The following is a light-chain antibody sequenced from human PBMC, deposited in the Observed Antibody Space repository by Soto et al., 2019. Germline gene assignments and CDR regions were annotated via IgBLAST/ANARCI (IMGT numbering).Light chain of an antibody. Sequence: EIVMTQSPATLSVSPGERATLSCRASQSVNSNLVWYQHKPGQAPRLLIYDASNRATGIPARFSGSGSGTDFTLTISSLEPEDFAVYYCQQRSNWLALTFGGGTKVDI. V-gene: IGKV3-11*01. CDR3: QQRSNWLALT. CDR1: QSVNSN. CDR2: DAS. J-gene: IGKJ4*01.